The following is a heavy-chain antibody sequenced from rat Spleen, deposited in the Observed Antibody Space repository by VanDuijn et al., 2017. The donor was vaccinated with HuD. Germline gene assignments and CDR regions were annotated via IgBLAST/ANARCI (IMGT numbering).Heavy chain of an antibody. J-gene: IGHJ2*01. D-gene: IGHD4-2*01. CDR1: GFTFSTAW. Sequence: EVQVLESGGGLVQPGNSLKLSCATSGFTFSTAWMYWYRQFPEKRLEWVARIKAKSNNYATDYTESVKGRFTISRDDSKSSIYLQMNNLKEEDTATYYCARHQNTGDYFDYWGQGVMVTVSS. CDR2: IKAKSNNYAT. CDR3: ARHQNTGDYFDY. V-gene: IGHV6-6*01.